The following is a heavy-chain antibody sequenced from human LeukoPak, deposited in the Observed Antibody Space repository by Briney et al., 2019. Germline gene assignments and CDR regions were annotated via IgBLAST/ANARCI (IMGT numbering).Heavy chain of an antibody. CDR1: GGSISSGSYY. J-gene: IGHJ6*03. Sequence: SETLSLTCTVSGGSISSGSYYWSWIRQPAGKGLEWIGRIYTSGSTNYNPSLKSRVTISVDTSKNQFSLKLSSVTAADTAVYYCARAYCSSTSCYHYYYYMDVWGKGTTVTVSS. V-gene: IGHV4-61*02. CDR2: IYTSGST. D-gene: IGHD2-2*01. CDR3: ARAYCSSTSCYHYYYYMDV.